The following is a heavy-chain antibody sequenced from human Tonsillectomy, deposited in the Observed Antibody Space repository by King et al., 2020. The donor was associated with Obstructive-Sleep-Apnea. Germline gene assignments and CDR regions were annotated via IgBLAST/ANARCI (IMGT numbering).Heavy chain of an antibody. CDR2: ISHDGSNK. Sequence: VQLVESGGGVVQPGRSLRLSCAASGFTFSSYAMHWVRQAPGKGLEWVADISHDGSNKYYADSVQGRFTISRANSKNTLYLQMNSLRAEDTAVYYCARAMWLRFGGHYYYGMDVWGQGTTVTVSS. D-gene: IGHD5-12*01. V-gene: IGHV3-30*04. CDR1: GFTFSSYA. CDR3: ARAMWLRFGGHYYYGMDV. J-gene: IGHJ6*02.